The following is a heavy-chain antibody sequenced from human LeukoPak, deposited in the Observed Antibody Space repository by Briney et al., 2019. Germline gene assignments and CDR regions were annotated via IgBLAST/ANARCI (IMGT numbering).Heavy chain of an antibody. D-gene: IGHD6-19*01. Sequence: GASVKVSCKASGYTFTSYGISWVRQAPGQGLEWMGWISAYNGNTNYAQKLQGRVTMTTDTSPSTAYMELRSLRSDDTAVYYCARVDAYSSGWYEDYWGQGTLVTVSS. J-gene: IGHJ4*02. CDR1: GYTFTSYG. V-gene: IGHV1-18*01. CDR3: ARVDAYSSGWYEDY. CDR2: ISAYNGNT.